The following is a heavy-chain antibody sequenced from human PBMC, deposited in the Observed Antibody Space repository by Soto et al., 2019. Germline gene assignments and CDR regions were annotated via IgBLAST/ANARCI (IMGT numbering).Heavy chain of an antibody. Sequence: QITLKESGPTLVKPTQTLTLTCTFSGFSLSTSGVGVGWIRQPPGKALEWLALIYWDDDKRYSPSLKSRLTITKDTSKNQVVLTMTNMDPVDTATYYCAHSSPGHIGVVTATIGQDGFDYWGQGTLVTVYS. CDR3: AHSSPGHIGVVTATIGQDGFDY. CDR2: IYWDDDK. D-gene: IGHD2-21*02. V-gene: IGHV2-5*02. CDR1: GFSLSTSGVG. J-gene: IGHJ4*02.